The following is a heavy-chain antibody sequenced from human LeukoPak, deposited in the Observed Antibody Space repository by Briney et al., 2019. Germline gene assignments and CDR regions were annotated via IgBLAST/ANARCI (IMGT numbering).Heavy chain of an antibody. D-gene: IGHD5-18*01. CDR2: IRYDGSGQ. CDR3: AKDHGYSYGFPDY. Sequence: GGPLRLSCAASGFTFSDYGIHWVRQAPGKGLERVTFIRYDGSGQYYADSVKGRFTISRDNSKNTLYLQMNSLRPEDTAVYYCAKDHGYSYGFPDYWGLGTLVTDSS. CDR1: GFTFSDYG. J-gene: IGHJ4*02. V-gene: IGHV3-30*02.